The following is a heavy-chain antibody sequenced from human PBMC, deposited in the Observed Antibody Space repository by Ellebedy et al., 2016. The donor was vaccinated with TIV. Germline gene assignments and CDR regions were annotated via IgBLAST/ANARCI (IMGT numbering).Heavy chain of an antibody. Sequence: SQTLSLTCAISGDSVSSNSAAWNWIRQSPSRGLEWLGRTYYRSKWYNDYAVSVKSRITINPDTSKNQFSLQLNSVTPEDTAVYYCAATYYYDSSGRFDYWGQGTLVTVSS. D-gene: IGHD3-22*01. CDR1: GDSVSSNSAA. J-gene: IGHJ4*02. V-gene: IGHV6-1*01. CDR2: TYYRSKWYN. CDR3: AATYYYDSSGRFDY.